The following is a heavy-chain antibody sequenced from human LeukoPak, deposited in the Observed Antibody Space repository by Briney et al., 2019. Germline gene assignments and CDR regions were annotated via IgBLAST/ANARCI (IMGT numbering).Heavy chain of an antibody. Sequence: GGSLRLSCAASGFTLSAYWMSWVRQAPGKGLEWGANIKLDGSEKYYVDSVKGRFTISRDNAKNSLYLQMNSLRAEDTAVYYCARGGRNLDYWGQGTLVTVSS. V-gene: IGHV3-7*01. J-gene: IGHJ4*02. D-gene: IGHD2/OR15-2a*01. CDR3: ARGGRNLDY. CDR2: IKLDGSEK. CDR1: GFTLSAYW.